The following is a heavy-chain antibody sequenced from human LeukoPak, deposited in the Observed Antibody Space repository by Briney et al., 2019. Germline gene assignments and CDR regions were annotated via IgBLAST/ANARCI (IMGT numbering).Heavy chain of an antibody. V-gene: IGHV4-34*01. CDR3: ARHAHNWNSFCGY. J-gene: IGHJ4*02. CDR1: GGSFSGYY. Sequence: SETLSLTCAVYGGSFSGYYWSWLRQPPGKGVEWIGEINHSGSTNYNPSLKSRVTISVDTSKNQFSLKLSSVAATDTAVYYCARHAHNWNSFCGYWGQGILVTVSS. D-gene: IGHD1-7*01. CDR2: INHSGST.